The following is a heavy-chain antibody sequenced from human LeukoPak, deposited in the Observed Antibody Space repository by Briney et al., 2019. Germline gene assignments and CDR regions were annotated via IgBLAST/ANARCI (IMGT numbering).Heavy chain of an antibody. D-gene: IGHD3-22*01. CDR2: INHSGST. Sequence: SETLSLTCTVSGGSISSYYWNWIRQPPGKGLEWIGEINHSGSTNYNPSLKSRVTISVDTSKNQFSLKLSSVTAADTAVYYCACPGDYYDSSGYSPFDYWGQGTLVTVSS. CDR3: ACPGDYYDSSGYSPFDY. CDR1: GGSISSYY. J-gene: IGHJ4*02. V-gene: IGHV4-34*01.